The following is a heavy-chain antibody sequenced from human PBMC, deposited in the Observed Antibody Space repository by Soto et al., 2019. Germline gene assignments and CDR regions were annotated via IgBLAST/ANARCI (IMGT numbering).Heavy chain of an antibody. Sequence: EVQLLESGGGLVQPGGSLRLSCAASGFTFSNFAMSWVRQAPGKGLEWVSAISGGATSTYYADIVKGRFTISRDNSKNTLSLKMNGLRVEDTPLYYCAKGPTLVFPHLGNWAPGTLVTVSP. D-gene: IGHD6-13*01. CDR1: GFTFSNFA. V-gene: IGHV3-23*01. J-gene: IGHJ4*02. CDR3: AKGPTLVFPHLGN. CDR2: ISGGATST.